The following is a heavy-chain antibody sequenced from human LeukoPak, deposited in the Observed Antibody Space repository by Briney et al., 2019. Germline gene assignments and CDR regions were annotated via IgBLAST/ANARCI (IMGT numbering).Heavy chain of an antibody. J-gene: IGHJ2*01. V-gene: IGHV3-9*01. CDR2: ISWNSGSI. CDR1: GFTFDDYA. CDR3: AKDNGDGDYEWWYFDL. Sequence: GGSLRLSCAASGFTFDDYAMHWVRQAPGKGLEWVSGISWNSGSIAYADSVKGRFTISRDNAKNSLYLQMNSLRAEDTALHYCAKDNGDGDYEWWYFDLWGRGTLVTVSS. D-gene: IGHD4-17*01.